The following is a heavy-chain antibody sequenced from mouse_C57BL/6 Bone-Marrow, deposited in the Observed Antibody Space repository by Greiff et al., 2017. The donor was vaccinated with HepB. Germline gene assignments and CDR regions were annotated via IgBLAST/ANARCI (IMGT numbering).Heavy chain of an antibody. J-gene: IGHJ3*01. V-gene: IGHV5-4*01. Sequence: EVKVEESGGGLVKPGGSLKLSCAASGFTFSSYAMSWVRQTPEKRLEWVATISDGGSYTYYPDNVKGRFTISRDNAKNNLYLQMSHLKSEDTAMYYCARDEGFAYWGQGTLVTVSA. CDR2: ISDGGSYT. CDR3: ARDEGFAY. CDR1: GFTFSSYA.